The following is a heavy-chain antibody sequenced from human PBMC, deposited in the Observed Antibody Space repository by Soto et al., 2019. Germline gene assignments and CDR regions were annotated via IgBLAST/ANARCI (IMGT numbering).Heavy chain of an antibody. CDR2: ISGSGGRS. CDR1: GFTFSNYA. Sequence: EVQLLDSGGGLVQPGGSLRLSCAASGFTFSNYAMTWVRQGPGKGLEWVSGISGSGGRSYYADSVKGRFTISRDNSKSTLYLQKNSLRAEDTAVYYCAKADFVWSSEQPYYFDYWGQGTLVSV. V-gene: IGHV3-23*01. CDR3: AKADFVWSSEQPYYFDY. J-gene: IGHJ4*02. D-gene: IGHD3-16*01.